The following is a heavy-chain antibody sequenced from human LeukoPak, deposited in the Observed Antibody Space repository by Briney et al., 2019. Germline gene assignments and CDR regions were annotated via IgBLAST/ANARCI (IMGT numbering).Heavy chain of an antibody. Sequence: GGSLRLSCAASGFTFSSYDMHWVRQTTGKGLEWVSGIGTSGATFYPGSVKGRFTISRENAKNSLYLQMNNLRAGDTAVYYCTRATAGFDYWGQGTLVTVSS. CDR2: IGTSGAT. CDR3: TRATAGFDY. V-gene: IGHV3-13*01. CDR1: GFTFSSYD. J-gene: IGHJ4*02.